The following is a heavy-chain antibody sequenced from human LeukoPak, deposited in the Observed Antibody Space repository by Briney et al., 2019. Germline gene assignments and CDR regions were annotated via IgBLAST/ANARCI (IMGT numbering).Heavy chain of an antibody. CDR3: ARHRRCSSTSCYTKGGHYYYYYMDV. D-gene: IGHD2-2*02. J-gene: IGHJ6*03. V-gene: IGHV4-4*07. CDR1: GGSISSYY. CDR2: IYTSGST. Sequence: SETLSLTCTVSGGSISSYYWSWIRQPAGKGLEWIGRIYTSGSTNYNPSLKSRVTMSVDTSKNQFSLKLSSVTAADTAVYYCARHRRCSSTSCYTKGGHYYYYYMDVWGKGTTVTISS.